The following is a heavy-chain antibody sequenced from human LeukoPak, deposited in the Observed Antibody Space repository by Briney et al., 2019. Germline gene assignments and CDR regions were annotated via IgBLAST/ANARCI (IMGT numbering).Heavy chain of an antibody. CDR3: ARGAVRGGTNFDY. CDR1: GDGVSGSPAV. D-gene: IGHD3-10*01. J-gene: IGHJ4*02. Sequence: SQTLSLTCAISGDGVSGSPAVWNWIRQSPSRGLEWLGRAYYRSKWYIDYAVSVKGRITITPDTSENQFSLQLNSVTPEDTAVYYCARGAVRGGTNFDYWGQGTLVTVSS. V-gene: IGHV6-1*01. CDR2: AYYRSKWYI.